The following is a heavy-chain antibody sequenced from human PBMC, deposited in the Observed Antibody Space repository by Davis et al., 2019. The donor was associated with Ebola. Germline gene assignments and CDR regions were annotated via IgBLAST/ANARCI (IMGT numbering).Heavy chain of an antibody. CDR2: IKQDGSEK. D-gene: IGHD4-17*01. J-gene: IGHJ2*01. Sequence: GGSLRLSCAASGFTFSRYWMSWVRQAPGKGLEWVANIKQDGSEKYYVDSVKGRLTISRDNAKNSLYLQMNTLRAEDTAVYYCARHVDGDFWYFDLWGRGTRVTVSS. CDR3: ARHVDGDFWYFDL. V-gene: IGHV3-7*01. CDR1: GFTFSRYW.